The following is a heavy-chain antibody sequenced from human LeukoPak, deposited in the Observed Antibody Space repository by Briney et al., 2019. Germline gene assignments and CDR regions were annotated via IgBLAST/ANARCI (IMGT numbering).Heavy chain of an antibody. V-gene: IGHV1-24*01. CDR1: GYTLTELP. Sequence: ASVKVSCKVSGYTLTELPMHWVRQAPGKGLEWMGGFDPEDGETIYAQKFQGRVTMTEDTSTDTAYMELSSLRSEDTAVYYCATGLGYCSGGSCALGDYWGQGTLVTVSS. J-gene: IGHJ4*02. CDR2: FDPEDGET. CDR3: ATGLGYCSGGSCALGDY. D-gene: IGHD2-15*01.